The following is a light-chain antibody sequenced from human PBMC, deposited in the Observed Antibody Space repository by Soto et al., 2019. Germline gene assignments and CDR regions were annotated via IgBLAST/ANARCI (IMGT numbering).Light chain of an antibody. CDR2: EGS. J-gene: IGLJ2*01. V-gene: IGLV2-23*01. Sequence: QSALTQPASVSGSPRQWSTISCTGTISDVGSYNLVSWYQQHTGKAPKLMIYEGSKRPSGVSNRFSGSKSGNTASLTISGLQDEDEADYHCCSYACSSTDVVFGGGTKLTVL. CDR3: CSYACSSTDVV. CDR1: ISDVGSYNL.